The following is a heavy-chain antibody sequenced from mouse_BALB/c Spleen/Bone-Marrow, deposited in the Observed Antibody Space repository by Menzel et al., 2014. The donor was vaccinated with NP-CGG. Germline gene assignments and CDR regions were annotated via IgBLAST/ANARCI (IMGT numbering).Heavy chain of an antibody. CDR3: ARHAYYDQTEVSFVY. CDR2: ISGGGSYT. J-gene: IGHJ3*01. V-gene: IGHV5-9-2*01. Sequence: DVMLVESGGGLVKSGGSLKLSCAASGFTFSNHGMSWVRQTPEKRLEWVATISGGGSYTFYSDSVKGRFTISGDNAKNNLYLQLSSLRSEDTALYYCARHAYYDQTEVSFVYWGQGTLVTVSA. D-gene: IGHD2-4*01. CDR1: GFTFSNHG.